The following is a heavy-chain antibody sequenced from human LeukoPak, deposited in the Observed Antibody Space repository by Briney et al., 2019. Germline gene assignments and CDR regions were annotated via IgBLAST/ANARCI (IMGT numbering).Heavy chain of an antibody. CDR2: IKQDGREI. V-gene: IGHV3-7*01. CDR3: ARKVPLAIDY. Sequence: PGGSLRLSCAASGFTLSSYWMSWVRQAPGKGLEWVANIKQDGREIYYVDSVKGRFTIPRDNAKNSLYLQMNSLRAEDTAVYYCARKVPLAIDYWGQGTLVTVSS. J-gene: IGHJ4*02. D-gene: IGHD5-12*01. CDR1: GFTLSSYW.